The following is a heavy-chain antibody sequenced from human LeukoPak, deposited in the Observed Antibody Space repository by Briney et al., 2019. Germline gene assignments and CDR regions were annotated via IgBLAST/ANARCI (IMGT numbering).Heavy chain of an antibody. V-gene: IGHV4-59*08. CDR2: IYYSGST. D-gene: IGHD6-6*01. CDR3: ARGVQLADY. J-gene: IGHJ4*02. CDR1: GGSISSYY. Sequence: PSETLSLTCTVSGGSISSYYWSWIRQPPGKGLEWIGYIYYSGSTNYNPSLKSRVTISVDTSKNQFSLKLSSVTAADTAVYYWARGVQLADYWGQGTLVTVSS.